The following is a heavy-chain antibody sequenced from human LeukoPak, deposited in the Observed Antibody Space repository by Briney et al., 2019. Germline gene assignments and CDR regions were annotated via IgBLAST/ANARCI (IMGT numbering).Heavy chain of an antibody. CDR1: GYTVTSYA. CDR2: INTNTGNP. V-gene: IGHV7-4-1*02. D-gene: IGHD6-19*01. Sequence: ASVKVSCKASGYTVTSYAMNWVRQAPGQGLEWMGWINTNTGNPTYAQGFTGRFVFSLDTSVSTAYLQISSLKAEDTAVYYCASDKQWLVVKQANNWFDPWGQGTLVTVSS. J-gene: IGHJ5*02. CDR3: ASDKQWLVVKQANNWFDP.